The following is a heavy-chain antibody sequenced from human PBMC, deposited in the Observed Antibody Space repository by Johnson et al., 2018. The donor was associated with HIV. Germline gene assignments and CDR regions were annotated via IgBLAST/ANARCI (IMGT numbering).Heavy chain of an antibody. V-gene: IGHV3-30-3*01. CDR1: GFTFSNYA. J-gene: IGHJ3*02. D-gene: IGHD6-13*01. CDR3: AKDSDSSSWPYDAFDI. Sequence: QVQLVESGGGVVQPRRSLRLSCAASGFTFSNYAMNWVRQAPGKGLEWVAVISYDGSNRYYADSVKGRVTISRDNSKNILSLQMNSLRAEDTAVYYCAKDSDSSSWPYDAFDIWGQGTMVTVSS. CDR2: ISYDGSNR.